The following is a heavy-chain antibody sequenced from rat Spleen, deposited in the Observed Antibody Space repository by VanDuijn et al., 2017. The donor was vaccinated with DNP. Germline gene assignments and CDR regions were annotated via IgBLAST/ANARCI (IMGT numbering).Heavy chain of an antibody. Sequence: QVQLRQSGAEPAKPGSSVKISCKASGYTFTTYYMTWIKQTTGQGLEYIGYINTGSGGTNYNKKCRGKATLTVDTSSNTSFMQLSSLTPDDSAVYYCARRRLPYWYFDFWGPGTMVTVSS. J-gene: IGHJ1*01. V-gene: IGHV1-43*01. D-gene: IGHD1-4*01. CDR3: ARRRLPYWYFDF. CDR1: GYTFTTYY. CDR2: INTGSGGT.